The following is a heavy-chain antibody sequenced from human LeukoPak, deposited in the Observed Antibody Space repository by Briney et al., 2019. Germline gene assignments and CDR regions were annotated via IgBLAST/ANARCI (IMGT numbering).Heavy chain of an antibody. CDR2: IYYSGST. Sequence: SETLSLTCTVSGGSISSSSYYWGWIRQPPGKGLEWIGSIYYSGSTYYNPSLKSRVTISVDTSKNQFSLKLSSVTAADTAVYYCARGGGYYDILTGYPRYYFDYWGQGTLVTVSS. V-gene: IGHV4-39*01. CDR3: ARGGGYYDILTGYPRYYFDY. D-gene: IGHD3-9*01. J-gene: IGHJ4*02. CDR1: GGSISSSSYY.